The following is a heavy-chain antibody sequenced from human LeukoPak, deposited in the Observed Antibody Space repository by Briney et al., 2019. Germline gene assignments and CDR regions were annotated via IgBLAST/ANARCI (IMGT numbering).Heavy chain of an antibody. J-gene: IGHJ4*02. CDR3: ARDKWFGELLY. Sequence: ASVTVSCKASGYTFTSYYMHWVRQAPGQGLEWMGIINPSGGSTSYAQKFQGRVTMTRDTSTNTVYMELRSLRSEDTAVYYCARDKWFGELLYWGQGTLVTVSS. V-gene: IGHV1-46*01. CDR1: GYTFTSYY. CDR2: INPSGGST. D-gene: IGHD3-10*01.